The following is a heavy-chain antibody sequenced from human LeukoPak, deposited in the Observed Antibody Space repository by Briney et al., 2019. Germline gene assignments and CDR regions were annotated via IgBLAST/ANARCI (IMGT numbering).Heavy chain of an antibody. CDR1: GFTFNNYG. Sequence: PGESLRLSCAASGFTFNNYGMHWVRQAPGKGLEWVAVIWYDGSNINYGDSVKGRFTISRDNSKNTLFLQMNSLRAEDTAVYYCARDNPSGYNSGWPLGHWGQGTLVTVSS. J-gene: IGHJ4*02. V-gene: IGHV3-33*01. CDR3: ARDNPSGYNSGWPLGH. CDR2: IWYDGSNI. D-gene: IGHD6-19*01.